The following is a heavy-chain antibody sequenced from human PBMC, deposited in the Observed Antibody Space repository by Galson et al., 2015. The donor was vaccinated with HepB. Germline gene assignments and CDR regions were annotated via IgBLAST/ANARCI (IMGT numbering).Heavy chain of an antibody. V-gene: IGHV4-59*12. CDR3: ARGTRYYPVMDYYYYMDV. D-gene: IGHD1-14*01. CDR2: IYYSGST. J-gene: IGHJ6*03. Sequence: GKGLEWIGYIYYSGSTNYNPSLKSRVTISVDTSKNQFPLKLSSVTAADTAVYYCARGTRYYPVMDYYYYMDVWGKGTTVTVSS.